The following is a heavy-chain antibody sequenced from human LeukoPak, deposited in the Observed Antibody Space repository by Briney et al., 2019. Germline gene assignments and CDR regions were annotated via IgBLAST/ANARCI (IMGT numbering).Heavy chain of an antibody. D-gene: IGHD3-22*01. CDR1: GFTFSNYW. J-gene: IGHJ4*02. V-gene: IGHV3-7*01. CDR2: IKQDGSEK. CDR3: ARTTSGYDSSGYYSGY. Sequence: PGGSLRLSCVASGFTFSNYWMTWIRQAPGKWLEWVANIKQDGSEKYYVDSMRGRLSISRDNAKNSLYLQMNSLRAEDTAVYYCARTTSGYDSSGYYSGYWGQGTLVTVSS.